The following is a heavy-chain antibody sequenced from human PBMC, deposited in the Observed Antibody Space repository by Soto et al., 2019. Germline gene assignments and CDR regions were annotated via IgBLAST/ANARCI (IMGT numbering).Heavy chain of an antibody. V-gene: IGHV4-59*01. J-gene: IGHJ4*02. D-gene: IGHD6-13*01. CDR2: VYNSGST. Sequence: QVQLQESGPGLVKASETLSLTCTVSGGSISSNYLTWIRQPPGKGLEWIGYVYNSGSTNDNPYLMRRVTISEDTSKSQFSLKVNSMTAADTAVYYCARYRREAVAGYTLDNWGQGILVTVSS. CDR1: GGSISSNY. CDR3: ARYRREAVAGYTLDN.